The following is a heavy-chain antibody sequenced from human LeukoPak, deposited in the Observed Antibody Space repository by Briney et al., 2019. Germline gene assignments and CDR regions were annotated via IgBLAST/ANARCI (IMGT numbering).Heavy chain of an antibody. D-gene: IGHD6-13*01. CDR3: ARIRAAGSGMDV. V-gene: IGHV1-2*02. CDR2: ISPNSGGT. Sequence: ASVKVSCKASGYTFTGYYIHWVRQAPGQGFEWMGWISPNSGGTSYAQNFQGRVTLTRDTSISTAYMEVSRLTYDDTAVYYCARIRAAGSGMDVWGQGTTATISS. CDR1: GYTFTGYY. J-gene: IGHJ6*02.